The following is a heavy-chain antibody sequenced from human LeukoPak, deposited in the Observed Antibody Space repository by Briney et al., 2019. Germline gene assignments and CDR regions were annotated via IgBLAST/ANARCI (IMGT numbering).Heavy chain of an antibody. CDR3: AKGTGGYYGPFDS. V-gene: IGHV3-9*01. Sequence: VSGINWNSGSVDYADSVKGRFTTSRDNAKNSLYLQMNSLRVEDTALYYCAKGTGGYYGPFDSWGQGTLVTVSS. CDR2: INWNSGSV. J-gene: IGHJ4*02. D-gene: IGHD3-22*01.